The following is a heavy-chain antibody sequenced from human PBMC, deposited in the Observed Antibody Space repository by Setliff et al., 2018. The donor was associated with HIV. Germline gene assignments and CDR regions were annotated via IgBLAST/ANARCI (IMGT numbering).Heavy chain of an antibody. D-gene: IGHD6-19*01. Sequence: ASVKVSCKASGYTFTGYYMHWVRQAPGQGLEWMAVINPSGSTTYSQNFQGRITVTRDTSTNTVYMDLSSLTSEDTAIYYCVRDLPGPAISSGWMKNLFDPWGQGTLVTVSS. CDR2: INPSGST. CDR3: VRDLPGPAISSGWMKNLFDP. CDR1: GYTFTGYY. V-gene: IGHV1-46*01. J-gene: IGHJ5*02.